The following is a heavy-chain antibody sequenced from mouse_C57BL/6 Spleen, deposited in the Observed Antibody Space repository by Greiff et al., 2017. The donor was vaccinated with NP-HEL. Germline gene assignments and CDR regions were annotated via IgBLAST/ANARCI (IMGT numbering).Heavy chain of an antibody. Sequence: EVKLLESGGGLVKPGGSLKLSCAASGFTFSSYAMSWVRQTPEKRLEWVATISDGGSYTYYPDNVKGRFTISRDNAKNNLYLQMSHLKSEDTAMYYCAREGTAQATFTLDYWGQGTTLTVAS. D-gene: IGHD3-2*02. CDR2: ISDGGSYT. CDR3: AREGTAQATFTLDY. J-gene: IGHJ2*01. V-gene: IGHV5-4*01. CDR1: GFTFSSYA.